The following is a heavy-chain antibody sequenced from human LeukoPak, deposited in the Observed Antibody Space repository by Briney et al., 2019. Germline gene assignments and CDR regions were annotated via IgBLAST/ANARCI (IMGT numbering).Heavy chain of an antibody. Sequence: GGSLRLSCAASGFTSGNYWMNWVRHAPGKGLAWVSYSSSSSRRIFYAGSVEGRFTISRDNAKISLYLQMNNLRAEDTAIYYCTSNLPGYSSSWADYWGQGTLVTVSS. V-gene: IGHV3-48*01. CDR2: SSSSSRRI. D-gene: IGHD2-2*01. J-gene: IGHJ4*02. CDR3: TSNLPGYSSSWADY. CDR1: GFTSGNYW.